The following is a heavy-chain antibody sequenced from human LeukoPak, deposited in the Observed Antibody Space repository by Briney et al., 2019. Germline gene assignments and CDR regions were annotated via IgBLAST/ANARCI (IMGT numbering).Heavy chain of an antibody. CDR3: ARDRWELLSNSYHYCGLDV. D-gene: IGHD2-15*01. CDR1: GFTFSNYG. J-gene: IGHJ6*02. V-gene: IGHV3-7*01. CDR2: IKQDGSEK. Sequence: PGGSLRLSCAASGFTFSNYGMSWVRQAPGKGLEWVANIKQDGSEKCYVDSVKGRFTISRDNAKNSLYLQMNSLRAEDTAVYYCARDRWELLSNSYHYCGLDVWGQGTTVTVSS.